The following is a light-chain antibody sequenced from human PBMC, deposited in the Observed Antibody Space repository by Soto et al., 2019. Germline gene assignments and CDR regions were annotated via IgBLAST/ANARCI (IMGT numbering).Light chain of an antibody. CDR3: QQSYSAPYFA. V-gene: IGKV1-12*02. J-gene: IGKJ3*01. CDR2: AAS. CDR1: QSISNW. Sequence: DIQMPQSPSTLSASVGDRVTITYRASQSISNWLAWYQQKPGKAPKLLIYAASSLQSGVPSRFSGSGFGTDFTRTSSSLQPEDSAIYYCQQSYSAPYFAFGPGTKLDI.